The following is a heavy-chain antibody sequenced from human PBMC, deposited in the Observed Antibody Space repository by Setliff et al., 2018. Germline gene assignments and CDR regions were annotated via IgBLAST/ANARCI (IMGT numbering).Heavy chain of an antibody. CDR1: GFTFTSYD. CDR3: ARRIQVGNHYFDY. D-gene: IGHD1-26*01. Sequence: PGGSLRLSCAASGFTFTSYDMSWVRQAPGKGLEWVSGISGTGATTNYADSLRGRFTISRDNAGNSLYLQMNSLRAEDTAVYYCARRIQVGNHYFDYWGQGTLVTVSS. J-gene: IGHJ4*02. CDR2: ISGTGATT. V-gene: IGHV3-48*03.